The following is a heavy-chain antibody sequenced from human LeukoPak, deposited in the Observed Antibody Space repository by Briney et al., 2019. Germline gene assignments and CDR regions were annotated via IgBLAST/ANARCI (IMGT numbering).Heavy chain of an antibody. CDR3: AREHYDSSELDY. D-gene: IGHD3-22*01. Sequence: ASVKVSCKAFGYTFTSNYMHWVRQAPGQGLEWMGWINPNRGGTKYAQKFQGRVTMTRDTSISTTYMELSGLRSDDTAVYYCAREHYDSSELDYWGQGTLVSVSS. V-gene: IGHV1-2*02. J-gene: IGHJ4*02. CDR2: INPNRGGT. CDR1: GYTFTSNY.